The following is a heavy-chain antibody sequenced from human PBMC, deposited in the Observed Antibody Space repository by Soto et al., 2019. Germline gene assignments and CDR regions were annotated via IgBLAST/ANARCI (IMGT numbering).Heavy chain of an antibody. CDR3: AREIDCSGGSCCSWGNAFDI. V-gene: IGHV3-53*04. CDR2: IYSGGST. Sequence: PGGSLRLSCAASGFTLSSNYMSWVRQAPGKGLEWVSVIYSGGSTYYADSVKGRFTISRHNSKNTLYLQMNSLRAEDTAVYYCAREIDCSGGSCCSWGNAFDIRRQGTIVTVSS. D-gene: IGHD2-15*01. J-gene: IGHJ3*02. CDR1: GFTLSSNY.